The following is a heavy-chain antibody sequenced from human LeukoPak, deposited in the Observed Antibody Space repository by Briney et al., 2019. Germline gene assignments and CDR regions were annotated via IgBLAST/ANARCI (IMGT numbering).Heavy chain of an antibody. Sequence: GGSLRLSCAASGFTFSSYAMSWVRQAPGKGLEWVSSISSSSSYIYYADSLKGRFTIPRDNSKTTLYLQMNTLRAEDTALYYCAKDIRRGDNYGYDQFAYWGQGTLVTVSS. CDR1: GFTFSSYA. D-gene: IGHD5-18*01. V-gene: IGHV3-21*01. CDR2: ISSSSSYI. J-gene: IGHJ4*02. CDR3: AKDIRRGDNYGYDQFAY.